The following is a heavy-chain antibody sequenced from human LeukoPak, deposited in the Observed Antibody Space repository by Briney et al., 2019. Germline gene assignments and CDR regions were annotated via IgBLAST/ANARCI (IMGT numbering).Heavy chain of an antibody. CDR3: ARAIRVSLYYFDY. J-gene: IGHJ4*02. Sequence: SETLSLTCTVSGYSISSGYYWGWIRQPPGKGLEWIGSIYHSGSTYYNPSLKSRVTISVDTSKTQFSLKLSSVTAADTAVYYCARAIRVSLYYFDYWGQGTLVTVSS. CDR2: IYHSGST. V-gene: IGHV4-38-2*02. D-gene: IGHD5/OR15-5a*01. CDR1: GYSISSGYY.